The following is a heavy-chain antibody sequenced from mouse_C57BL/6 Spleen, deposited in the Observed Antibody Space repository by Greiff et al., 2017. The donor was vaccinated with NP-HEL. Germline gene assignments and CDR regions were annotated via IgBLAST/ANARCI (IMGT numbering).Heavy chain of an antibody. D-gene: IGHD1-1*01. CDR3: ARWKGFTTGRYYFDY. CDR2: IYPRSGNT. J-gene: IGHJ2*01. CDR1: GYTFTSYG. V-gene: IGHV1-81*01. Sequence: QVQLQQSGAELARPGASVKLSCKASGYTFTSYGISWVKQRTGQGLEWIGEIYPRSGNTYYNEKFKGKATLTADKSSSTAYMELRSLTSEDSAVYSCARWKGFTTGRYYFDYWGQGTTLTVSS.